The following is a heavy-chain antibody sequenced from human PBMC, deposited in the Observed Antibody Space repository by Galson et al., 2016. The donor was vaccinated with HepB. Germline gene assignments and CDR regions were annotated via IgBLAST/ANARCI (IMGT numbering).Heavy chain of an antibody. V-gene: IGHV4-39*01. CDR2: VSYSGRA. D-gene: IGHD2-2*01. CDR1: GGSIRSNTLY. CDR3: APCSTSSGRFEY. Sequence: SETLSLTCTVSGGSIRSNTLYWGWIRQPPGKGLEWIGSVSYSGRALYKPSLKSRVTISVDTSNNQFSLRLSTVTAADTAVYYCAPCSTSSGRFEYGGQGTPGTVSS. J-gene: IGHJ4*02.